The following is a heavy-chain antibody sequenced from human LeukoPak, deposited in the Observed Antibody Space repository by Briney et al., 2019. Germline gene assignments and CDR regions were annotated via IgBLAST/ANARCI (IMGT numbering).Heavy chain of an antibody. Sequence: GGALRLSCAASGFTFSSYEMNWVRQAPGEGLEWVSYISSSGSTIYYADSVKGRFTISRDNANNSLYLQMNSPRAEHTDVYYCAREPGFCTNGVCYTRAFDYWGQGTLVTVSS. CDR1: GFTFSSYE. CDR3: AREPGFCTNGVCYTRAFDY. D-gene: IGHD2-8*01. J-gene: IGHJ4*02. CDR2: ISSSGSTI. V-gene: IGHV3-48*03.